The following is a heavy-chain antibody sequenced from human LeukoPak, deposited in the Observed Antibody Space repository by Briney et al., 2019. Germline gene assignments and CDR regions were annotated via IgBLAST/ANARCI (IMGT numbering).Heavy chain of an antibody. D-gene: IGHD3-3*01. V-gene: IGHV3-15*07. CDR3: TPELRSLEWLLSSYALDV. J-gene: IGHJ3*01. CDR1: GFTFSNAW. CDR2: IKSKSDGRTV. Sequence: RSGGSLRLSCAASGFTFSNAWMNWVRQAPGKGLEWVGRIKSKSDGRTVEYVAPVEGRFTISRHDLRNMLFLQMNSLNTEDTAVYYCTPELRSLEWLLSSYALDVWGQGTMVTVSS.